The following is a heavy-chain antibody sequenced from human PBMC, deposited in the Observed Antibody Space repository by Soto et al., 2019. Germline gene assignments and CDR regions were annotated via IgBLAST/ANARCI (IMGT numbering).Heavy chain of an antibody. CDR2: ISNSGST. Sequence: QVQLQESGPGLVKPSQTLSLTCTVSGGSVRRGNYYWSWIRQFPGKGLEWIGYISNSGSTHYNPSLMSRITILVDTSKNQFFLELRSVTGADTALYYCARADYATGSYYPDYWGQGTRVTVSS. CDR1: GGSVRRGNYY. J-gene: IGHJ4*02. CDR3: ARADYATGSYYPDY. D-gene: IGHD3-10*01. V-gene: IGHV4-31*03.